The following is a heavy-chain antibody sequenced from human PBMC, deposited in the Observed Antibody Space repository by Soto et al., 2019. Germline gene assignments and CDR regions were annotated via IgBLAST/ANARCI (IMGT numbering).Heavy chain of an antibody. J-gene: IGHJ4*02. Sequence: GGSLRLSCAASGFTFSSYWMSWVRQAPGKGLEWVANIKQDGSEKYYVDSVKGRFTISRDNAKNSLYLQMNSLRAEDTAVYYCASNSGSYYLDYFDYWGQGTLVTVSS. CDR1: GFTFSSYW. CDR3: ASNSGSYYLDYFDY. CDR2: IKQDGSEK. V-gene: IGHV3-7*01. D-gene: IGHD1-26*01.